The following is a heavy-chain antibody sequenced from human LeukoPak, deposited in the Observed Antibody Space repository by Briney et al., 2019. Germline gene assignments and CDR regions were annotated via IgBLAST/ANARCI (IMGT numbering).Heavy chain of an antibody. CDR3: ALNFCYGECYYYYYVDV. CDR2: ISAYNGNT. V-gene: IGHV1-18*01. J-gene: IGHJ6*03. CDR1: GYTFTSYG. D-gene: IGHD2-2*01. Sequence: ASVKVSCKASGYTFTSYGISWVRQAPGQGLEWMGWISAYNGNTNYAQKLQGRVTMTTDTSTSTAYMELRSLRSDDTAVYYCALNFCYGECYYYYYVDVWGKGATVTVSS.